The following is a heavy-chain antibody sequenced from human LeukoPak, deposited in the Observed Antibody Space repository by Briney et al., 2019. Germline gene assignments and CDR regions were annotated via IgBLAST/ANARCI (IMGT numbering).Heavy chain of an antibody. V-gene: IGHV5-51*01. Sequence: GESLKISCKGSGYSFTSYWIGWVRQLPGRGLEWMGIIYPGDSDTRYSPSFQGQVTISADKSISTAYLQWSSLKASDTAMYYCARPHSSYYDSSGYPSLQPYYFDYWGQGTLVTVSS. CDR2: IYPGDSDT. CDR3: ARPHSSYYDSSGYPSLQPYYFDY. CDR1: GYSFTSYW. J-gene: IGHJ4*02. D-gene: IGHD3-22*01.